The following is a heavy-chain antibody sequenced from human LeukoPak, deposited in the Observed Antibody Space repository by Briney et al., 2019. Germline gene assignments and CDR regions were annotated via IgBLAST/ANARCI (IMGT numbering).Heavy chain of an antibody. D-gene: IGHD2-15*01. CDR3: AVGRGFAHGGLEE. J-gene: IGHJ4*02. Sequence: ASVTLSCTCSGSDFTVNTIHWSWLRPAPGKGREGRFHIPDDEATYLERFDGRIAITADTPTDTFYLELKGLTSDDTALCVCAVGRGFAHGGLEEWGQGTLITVSS. CDR1: GSDFTVNT. CDR2: FHIPDDEA. V-gene: IGHV1-69-2*01.